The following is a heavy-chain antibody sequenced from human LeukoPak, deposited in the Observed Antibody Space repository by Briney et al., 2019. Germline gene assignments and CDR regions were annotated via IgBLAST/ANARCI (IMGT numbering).Heavy chain of an antibody. CDR1: GVSISSSSYY. CDR3: ATSYGGDTGFDF. J-gene: IGHJ4*02. CDR2: IYYSGST. Sequence: SETLSLTCTVSGVSISSSSYYWSWIRQPPGKGLEWIGYIYYSGSTNYNPSLKSRVTISVDTSKNQFSLKLSSVTAADTAVYYCATSYGGDTGFDFWGQGTLVTVSS. V-gene: IGHV4-61*01. D-gene: IGHD4-23*01.